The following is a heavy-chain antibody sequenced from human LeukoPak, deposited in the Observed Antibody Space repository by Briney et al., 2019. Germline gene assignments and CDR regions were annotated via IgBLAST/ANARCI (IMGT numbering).Heavy chain of an antibody. J-gene: IGHJ5*02. CDR2: IWYDGSNK. D-gene: IGHD5-18*01. Sequence: GRSLRLSCAASGFTFSSYGMHWVRQAPGKGLEWVAVIWYDGSNKYYADSVKGRFTISRDNSKNTLYLQMNSLRAEDTAVYYCARDGLSYSYETNNWFDPWGQGTLVTVSS. CDR1: GFTFSSYG. CDR3: ARDGLSYSYETNNWFDP. V-gene: IGHV3-33*01.